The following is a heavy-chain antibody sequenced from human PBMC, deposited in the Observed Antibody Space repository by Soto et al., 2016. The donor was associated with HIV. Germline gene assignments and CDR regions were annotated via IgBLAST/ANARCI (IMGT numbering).Heavy chain of an antibody. CDR3: AREAAGITMIRGGVSHYFDY. J-gene: IGHJ4*02. V-gene: IGHV1-2*02. CDR1: GYTFTGYY. Sequence: QVQLVHSGAEVRKPGASVKVSCKASGYTFTGYYMHWVRQAPGQGLEWMGWINPNSGGTNYAQKFQGRVTMTRDTSISTGYMELSRLRSDDTAVYYCAREAAGITMIRGGVSHYFDYWGQGTLVTVSS. D-gene: IGHD3-10*01. CDR2: INPNSGGT.